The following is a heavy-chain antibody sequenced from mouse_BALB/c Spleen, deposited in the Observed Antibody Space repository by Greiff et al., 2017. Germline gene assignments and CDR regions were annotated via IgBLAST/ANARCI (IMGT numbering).Heavy chain of an antibody. V-gene: IGHV14-3*02. Sequence: EVQLQQSGAELVKPGASVKLSCTASGFNIKDTYMHWVKQRPEQGLEWIGRIDPANGNTKYDPKFQGKATITADTSSNTAYLQLSSLTSEDTAVYYCARRNWAYWYFDVWGAGTTVTVSS. CDR1: GFNIKDTY. CDR2: IDPANGNT. J-gene: IGHJ1*01. D-gene: IGHD4-1*01. CDR3: ARRNWAYWYFDV.